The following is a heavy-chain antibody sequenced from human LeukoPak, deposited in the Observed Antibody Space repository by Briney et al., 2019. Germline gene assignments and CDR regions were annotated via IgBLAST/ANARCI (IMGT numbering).Heavy chain of an antibody. D-gene: IGHD6-13*01. Sequence: PGGSLRLSCAASGFTFSSYGMHWVRQAPGKGLEWVAVIWYDGSNKYYADSVKGRFTISRDNSKNTLYLQMNSLRAEDTAVYYCAKDPEVRRVSGIAAAGPPFDYWGQGTLVTVSS. CDR1: GFTFSSYG. J-gene: IGHJ4*02. CDR3: AKDPEVRRVSGIAAAGPPFDY. CDR2: IWYDGSNK. V-gene: IGHV3-30*02.